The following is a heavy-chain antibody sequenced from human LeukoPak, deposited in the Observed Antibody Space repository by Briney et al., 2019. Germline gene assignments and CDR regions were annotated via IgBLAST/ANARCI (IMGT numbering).Heavy chain of an antibody. D-gene: IGHD6-19*01. J-gene: IGHJ4*02. CDR3: ARAPRKAVAFDY. CDR1: GFTFSDYA. V-gene: IGHV3-23*01. CDR2: IGGGGDTT. Sequence: PGGSLRLSCAASGFTFSDYAMSWVRQAPGKGLEWVSTIGGGGDTTYYADSVKGRFTISGDNSKNTLYLQMNSLRAEDTAVYYCARAPRKAVAFDYWGQGTLVTVSS.